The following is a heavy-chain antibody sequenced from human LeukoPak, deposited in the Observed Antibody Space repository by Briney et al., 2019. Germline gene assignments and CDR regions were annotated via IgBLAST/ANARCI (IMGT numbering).Heavy chain of an antibody. CDR3: ARARQSRGWFDP. CDR1: GGSFSGYY. Sequence: SPSETLSLTCAVYGGSFSGYYWSWIRQPPGKGLEWIGEINHSGSTNYNPSLKSRVTISVGTSKNQFSLKLSSVTAADTAVYYCARARQSRGWFDPWGQGTLVTVSS. J-gene: IGHJ5*02. CDR2: INHSGST. V-gene: IGHV4-34*01.